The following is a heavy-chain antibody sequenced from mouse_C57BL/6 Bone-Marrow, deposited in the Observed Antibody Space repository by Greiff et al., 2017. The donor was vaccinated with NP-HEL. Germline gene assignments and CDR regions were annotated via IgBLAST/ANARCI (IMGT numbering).Heavy chain of an antibody. Sequence: QVQLQQPGAELVRPGTSVKLSCKASGYTFTSYWMHWVKQRPGQGLEWIGVIDPSDSYTNYNQKFKGKATLTVDTSSSTAYMQLSSLTSEDSAVYYCARFPSLPWFAYWGQGTLVTVSA. CDR3: ARFPSLPWFAY. D-gene: IGHD6-1*01. V-gene: IGHV1-59*01. CDR2: IDPSDSYT. J-gene: IGHJ3*01. CDR1: GYTFTSYW.